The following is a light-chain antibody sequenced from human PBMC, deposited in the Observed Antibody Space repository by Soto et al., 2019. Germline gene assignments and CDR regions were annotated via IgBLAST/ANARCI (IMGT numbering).Light chain of an antibody. CDR3: QQYGSSPPLT. CDR1: QSISTW. V-gene: IGKV1-5*03. Sequence: DIQMTQSPSTLPASVGDRVTITCRANQSISTWLAWYQQKPGKAPNLLIYKASRLETGVPSRFSGSGSGTDFTLTISRLEPEDFAVYYCQQYGSSPPLTFGGGTKVDIK. CDR2: KAS. J-gene: IGKJ4*01.